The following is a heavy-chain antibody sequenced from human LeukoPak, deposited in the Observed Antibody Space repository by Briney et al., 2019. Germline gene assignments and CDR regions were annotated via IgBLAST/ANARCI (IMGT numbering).Heavy chain of an antibody. Sequence: ASVKVSCKASGGTFSSYAISWVRQAPGQGLEWMGRIIPILGIANYAQKFQGRVTITADKSTSTAYMGLSSLRSEDTAVYYCARDDCSGGSCPNDYWGQGTLVTVSS. V-gene: IGHV1-69*04. CDR1: GGTFSSYA. CDR3: ARDDCSGGSCPNDY. J-gene: IGHJ4*02. D-gene: IGHD2-15*01. CDR2: IIPILGIA.